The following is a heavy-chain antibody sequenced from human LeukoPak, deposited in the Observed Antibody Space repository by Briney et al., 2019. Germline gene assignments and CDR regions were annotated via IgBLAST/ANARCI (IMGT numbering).Heavy chain of an antibody. CDR1: GFTFHNHG. CDR3: AKGPLIAVAGTTWDH. V-gene: IGHV3-23*01. Sequence: GGSLRLSCEASGFTFHNHGMSWVRQAPGKGLEWISVISGSSMSTYYADSVKGRFTVSRDNSKNTLYLQMNSLRAEDTAVYYCAKGPLIAVAGTTWDHWGQGTLVTVSS. CDR2: ISGSSMST. J-gene: IGHJ4*02. D-gene: IGHD6-19*01.